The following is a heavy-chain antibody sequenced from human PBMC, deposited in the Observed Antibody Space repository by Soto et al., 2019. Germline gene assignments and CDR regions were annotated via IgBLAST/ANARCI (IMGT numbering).Heavy chain of an antibody. V-gene: IGHV1-18*01. J-gene: IGHJ4*02. CDR3: ARGDYGGGADH. CDR1: GYTFITYG. CDR2: ISGSNGNT. D-gene: IGHD4-17*01. Sequence: QVQLVQSGAEVKKPGASVKVTCKASGYTFITYGINWVRQAPGQGLEWMGWISGSNGNTKYAQKLQGRVTMTTSTSTSTSYMELRSLRSDDTAVYYCARGDYGGGADHWGQGTLVTVSS.